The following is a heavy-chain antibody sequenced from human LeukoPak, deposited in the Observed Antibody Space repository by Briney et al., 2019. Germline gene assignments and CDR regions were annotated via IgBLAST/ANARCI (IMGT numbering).Heavy chain of an antibody. CDR2: INHSGST. CDR3: ARGHLVGGWFKYDAFDI. D-gene: IGHD6-19*01. Sequence: SETLSLTCAVYGGSFSGYYWSWIRQPPGKGLEWIGEINHSGSTNYNPSLKSRVTISVDTSKNQFSLKLSSVTAADTAVYYCARGHLVGGWFKYDAFDIWGQGTMVTVSS. V-gene: IGHV4-34*01. J-gene: IGHJ3*02. CDR1: GGSFSGYY.